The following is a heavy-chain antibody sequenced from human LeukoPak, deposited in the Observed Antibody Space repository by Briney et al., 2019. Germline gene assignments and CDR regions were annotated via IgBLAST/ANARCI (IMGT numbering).Heavy chain of an antibody. Sequence: GRSLRLSCAASGFTFSSYAMHWVRQAPGKGLEWVAAISYDGTNKYFADSVKGRFTISRDNSKNTLYLQLNSLRAEDTAVYYCARDYYGSGSSYYYYYYYMDVWGKGTTVTVSS. CDR1: GFTFSSYA. V-gene: IGHV3-30*04. J-gene: IGHJ6*03. D-gene: IGHD3-10*01. CDR2: ISYDGTNK. CDR3: ARDYYGSGSSYYYYYYYMDV.